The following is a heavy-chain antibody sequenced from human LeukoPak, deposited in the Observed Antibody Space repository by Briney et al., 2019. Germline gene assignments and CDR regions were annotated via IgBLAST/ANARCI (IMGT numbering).Heavy chain of an antibody. V-gene: IGHV4-59*01. D-gene: IGHD5-24*01. CDR1: GGSISSYY. J-gene: IGHJ4*02. Sequence: KSSETLSLTCTVSGGSISSYYWSWIRQPPGKGLEWIGYIYYSGSTNYNPSLKSRVTISVDTSKNQFSLKLSSVTAADTAVYYCARVVKDDYHMVYWGQGTLVTVSS. CDR2: IYYSGST. CDR3: ARVVKDDYHMVY.